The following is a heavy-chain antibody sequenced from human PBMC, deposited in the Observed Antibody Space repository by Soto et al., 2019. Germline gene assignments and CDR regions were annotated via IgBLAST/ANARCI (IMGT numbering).Heavy chain of an antibody. CDR2: IYYSGIT. CDR3: ARSNSGYYKWFDP. V-gene: IGHV4-39*01. Sequence: HLQLQESGPGLVKPSETLSLTCTVSGDSISNSNYYWGWIRQPPGKGLEWIANIYYSGITYSNPSIKSRVAISVDTSKNQFSLKSSSVTAADSAIYYCARSNSGYYKWFDPWGQGTLVTVSS. J-gene: IGHJ5*02. CDR1: GDSISNSNYY. D-gene: IGHD3-22*01.